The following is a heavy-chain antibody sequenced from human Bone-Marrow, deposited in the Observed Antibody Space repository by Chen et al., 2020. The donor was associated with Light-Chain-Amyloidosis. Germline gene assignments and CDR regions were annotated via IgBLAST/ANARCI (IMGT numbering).Heavy chain of an antibody. J-gene: IGHJ4*02. V-gene: IGHV3-21*01. CDR1: GLTSNKYS. Sequence: LQVVESGRGPVQPGGPLRHPCAAAGLTSNKYSTNWVCQAPGKGLEWVSSISGDRDYLYYRDSVRSRLTISRDTTRKSLDLQMNGLQAEDTAVYYCARDSVPDTVSIFYFDYWGQGALVTVSS. CDR3: ARDSVPDTVSIFYFDY. D-gene: IGHD6-19*01. CDR2: ISGDRDYL.